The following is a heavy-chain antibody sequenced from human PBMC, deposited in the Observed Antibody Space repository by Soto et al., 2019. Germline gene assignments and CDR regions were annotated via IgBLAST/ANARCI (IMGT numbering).Heavy chain of an antibody. Sequence: QVQLVQSGAEVKKPGSSVKVSCKASGGTFSSYTISWVRQAPGQGLEWMGRIIPILGIANYAQKFQGRVTITADKSTSTAYMELSSLRSEDTAVYYCARIVGSSWYYYYGMDVWGQGTTVTVSS. CDR3: ARIVGSSWYYYYGMDV. J-gene: IGHJ6*02. CDR1: GGTFSSYT. V-gene: IGHV1-69*02. D-gene: IGHD6-13*01. CDR2: IIPILGIA.